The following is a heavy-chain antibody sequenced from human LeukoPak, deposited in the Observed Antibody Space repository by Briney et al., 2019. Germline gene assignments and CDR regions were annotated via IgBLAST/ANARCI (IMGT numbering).Heavy chain of an antibody. Sequence: GASLRLSCAGSGFTFSSCAMSWVRQAPGKGLEWVSGISGSGDSTYYADSVRGRFTISRDNSKNTLYLQMNSLRAEDTAIYYCAKGGSGWLFDYWGQGTPVTVSS. V-gene: IGHV3-23*01. D-gene: IGHD6-19*01. CDR2: ISGSGDST. CDR3: AKGGSGWLFDY. J-gene: IGHJ4*02. CDR1: GFTFSSCA.